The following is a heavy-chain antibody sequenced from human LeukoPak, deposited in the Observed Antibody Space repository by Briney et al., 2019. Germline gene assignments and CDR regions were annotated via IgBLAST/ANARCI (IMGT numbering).Heavy chain of an antibody. D-gene: IGHD5-18*01. CDR3: AKVRDLDTVLGRFDN. J-gene: IGHJ5*02. Sequence: GGSLRLSCAASGFTFSSYAMSWVRQAPGKGLEWVSVISGNGGRTYYADSVKGRFTISRDNSKNTLYLQMNSLRAEDTSVYYCAKVRDLDTVLGRFDNWGQGTLVTVSS. CDR2: ISGNGGRT. V-gene: IGHV3-23*01. CDR1: GFTFSSYA.